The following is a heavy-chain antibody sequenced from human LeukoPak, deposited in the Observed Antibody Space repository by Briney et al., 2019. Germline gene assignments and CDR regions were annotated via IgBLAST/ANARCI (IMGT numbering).Heavy chain of an antibody. CDR2: IKQDGSER. CDR3: AKEGNSSSWVNYYYYGMDV. D-gene: IGHD6-13*01. J-gene: IGHJ6*02. CDR1: GFTSSSYW. Sequence: GGSLRLSCAASGFTSSSYWMSWVRQAPGKGLEWVANIKQDGSERYYVDSVKGRFTISRDNAKNSLYLQMNSLRAEDTAVYYCAKEGNSSSWVNYYYYGMDVWGQGTTVTVSS. V-gene: IGHV3-7*01.